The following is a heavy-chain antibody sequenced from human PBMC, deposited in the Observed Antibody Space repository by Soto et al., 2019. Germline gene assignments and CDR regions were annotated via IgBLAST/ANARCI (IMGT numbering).Heavy chain of an antibody. CDR3: ARPRKNWNYVNWYFDL. V-gene: IGHV1-18*04. CDR1: GYTFTSYG. CDR2: ISAYNGNT. D-gene: IGHD1-7*01. J-gene: IGHJ2*01. Sequence: QVQLVQSGAEVKKPGASVKVSCKASGYTFTSYGISWVRQAPGQGLEWMGWISAYNGNTNYAQKLQGRVTMTTDTPTSAAYMELRSLRSDDTAVYYCARPRKNWNYVNWYFDLWGRGTLVTVSS.